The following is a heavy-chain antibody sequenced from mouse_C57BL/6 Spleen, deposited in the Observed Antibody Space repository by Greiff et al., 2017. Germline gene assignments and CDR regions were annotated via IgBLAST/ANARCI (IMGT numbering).Heavy chain of an antibody. D-gene: IGHD2-1*01. CDR2: INPSNGGT. CDR1: GYTFTSYW. J-gene: IGHJ1*03. CDR3: ARWEGGNPLWYFDV. Sequence: QVQLQQPGTELVKPGASVKLSCKASGYTFTSYWMHWVKQRPGQGLEWIGNINPSNGGTNYNEKFKSKATLTVDKSSSTAYMQLSSLTSEDSAVYYCARWEGGNPLWYFDVWGTGTTVTVSS. V-gene: IGHV1-53*01.